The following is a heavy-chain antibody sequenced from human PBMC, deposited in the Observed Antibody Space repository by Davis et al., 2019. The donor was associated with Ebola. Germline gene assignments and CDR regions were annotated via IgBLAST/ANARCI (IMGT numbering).Heavy chain of an antibody. CDR3: ARDLGSSSSENYYYGMDV. CDR2: INPNSGGT. D-gene: IGHD6-6*01. Sequence: ASVKVSCKASGYTFTYRYLHWVRQAPGQGLEWMGWINPNSGGTNYAQKFQGWVTMTRDTSISTAYMELSRLRSDDTAVYYCARDLGSSSSENYYYGMDVWGQGTTVTVSS. J-gene: IGHJ6*02. V-gene: IGHV1-2*04. CDR1: GYTFTYRY.